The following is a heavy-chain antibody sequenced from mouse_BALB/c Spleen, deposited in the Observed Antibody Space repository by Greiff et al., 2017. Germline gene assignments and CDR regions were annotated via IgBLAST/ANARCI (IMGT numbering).Heavy chain of an antibody. CDR1: GYSFTGYF. CDR3: ARLGSSDYAMDY. V-gene: IGHV1-20*02. D-gene: IGHD1-1*01. J-gene: IGHJ4*01. Sequence: EVQLQQSGPELVKPGASVKISCKASGYSFTGYFMNWVMQSHGKSLEWIGRINPYNGDTFYNQKFKGKATLTVDKSSSTAHMELRSLASEDSAVYYCARLGSSDYAMDYWGQGTSGTVSS. CDR2: INPYNGDT.